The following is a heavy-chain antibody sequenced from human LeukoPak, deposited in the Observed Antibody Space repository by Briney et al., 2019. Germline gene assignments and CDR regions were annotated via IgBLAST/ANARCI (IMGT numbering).Heavy chain of an antibody. V-gene: IGHV3-48*04. Sequence: PGGSLRLSCAASGFTFDDYSMNWVRQAPGKGLEWVSYISSSGSTIYYTDSVKGRFTISRDNARNSLDLQMNSLRAEDTAVYYCARGPMLRGVIIRRSKSGYFDYWGQGTLVTVSS. D-gene: IGHD3-10*01. CDR1: GFTFDDYS. CDR2: ISSSGSTI. J-gene: IGHJ4*02. CDR3: ARGPMLRGVIIRRSKSGYFDY.